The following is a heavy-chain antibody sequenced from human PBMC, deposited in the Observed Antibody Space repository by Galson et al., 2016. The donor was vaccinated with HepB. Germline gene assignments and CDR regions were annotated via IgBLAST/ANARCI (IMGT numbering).Heavy chain of an antibody. CDR1: AFTFSAYP. J-gene: IGHJ3*02. CDR2: IFTDGRGT. V-gene: IGHV3-74*01. Sequence: SLRLSCAASAFTFSAYPMHWVRQAPGKGLVWISRIFTDGRGTLYADSVKGRFTISRDNAKNTLFLQMNGLRADDTAVYYCGRGSKYGFNMWGQGTMVTVSS. CDR3: GRGSKYGFNM.